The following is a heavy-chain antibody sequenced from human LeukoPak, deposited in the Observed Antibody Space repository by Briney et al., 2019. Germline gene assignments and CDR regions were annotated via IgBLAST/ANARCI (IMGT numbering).Heavy chain of an antibody. CDR1: GGSISSSSYY. D-gene: IGHD2-15*01. Sequence: SETLSLTCTVSGGSISSSSYYWGWIRQPPGKGLEWIGSIYYSGSTYYNPSLKSRVTISVDTSKNQFSLKLSSVTAADTAVYYCATPGMGYCSGGSCWAFDIWGQGTMVTVSS. J-gene: IGHJ3*02. CDR3: ATPGMGYCSGGSCWAFDI. V-gene: IGHV4-39*01. CDR2: IYYSGST.